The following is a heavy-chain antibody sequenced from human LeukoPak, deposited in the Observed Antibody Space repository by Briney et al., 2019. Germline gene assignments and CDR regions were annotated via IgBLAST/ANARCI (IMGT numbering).Heavy chain of an antibody. D-gene: IGHD3-10*01. J-gene: IGHJ4*02. Sequence: GGSLRLSCATSGFSFSSFWLSWVRQAPRKGLEWVSAISGSGGSTYYADSVKGRFTISRDNYKNTLYLQMNSLRAEDTAVYYCASSPMVRGVLIFDYWGQGTLVTVSS. V-gene: IGHV3-23*01. CDR1: GFSFSSFW. CDR2: ISGSGGST. CDR3: ASSPMVRGVLIFDY.